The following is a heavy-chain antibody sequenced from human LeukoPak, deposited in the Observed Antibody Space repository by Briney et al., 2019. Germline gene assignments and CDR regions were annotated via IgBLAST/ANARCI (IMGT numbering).Heavy chain of an antibody. V-gene: IGHV3-30*18. CDR3: AKETDAFDI. Sequence: TGGSLRLSCAASGFTFSSYGMHWVRQAPGKGLEWVAVIPYDGRNKYYADSVKGRFTISRDNSKNTLYLQMNSLRAEDTAVYYCAKETDAFDIWGQGTMVSVSS. J-gene: IGHJ3*02. CDR1: GFTFSSYG. CDR2: IPYDGRNK.